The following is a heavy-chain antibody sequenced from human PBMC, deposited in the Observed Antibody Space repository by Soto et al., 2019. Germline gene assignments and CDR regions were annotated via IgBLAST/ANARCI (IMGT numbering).Heavy chain of an antibody. CDR2: TWSDGSNK. V-gene: IGHV3-33*01. D-gene: IGHD6-19*01. CDR1: GFTFSRSG. CDR3: ASVRGSGWYFDS. J-gene: IGHJ4*02. Sequence: QVQLVESGGGVAQPGRSLTLSCAASGFTFSRSGMHWVRQAPGKGLEWVAGTWSDGSNKYYADSVKGRFTISRDNSKNTLYLQMNSLSPYDTAVSYCASVRGSGWYFDSWGQVVLVTVSS.